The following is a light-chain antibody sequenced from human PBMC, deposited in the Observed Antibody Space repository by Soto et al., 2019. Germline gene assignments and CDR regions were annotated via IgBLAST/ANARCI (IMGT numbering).Light chain of an antibody. J-gene: IGKJ2*01. CDR3: QQSFSTPYT. CDR1: QSISNH. Sequence: DIQMAQSPSSLSASVGDRVTITCRASQSISNHLNWYQQKPGRAPKLLIFAASSLLSGVPSRFSGSDSGTEFTLTISSLQREDFATYYCQQSFSTPYTFGQGTKVEIK. V-gene: IGKV1-39*01. CDR2: AAS.